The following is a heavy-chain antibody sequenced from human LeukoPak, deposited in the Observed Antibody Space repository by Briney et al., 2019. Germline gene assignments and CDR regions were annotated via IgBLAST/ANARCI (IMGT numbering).Heavy chain of an antibody. J-gene: IGHJ4*02. CDR2: MWYDGSYK. Sequence: GGSLRLSCAASGFTFSNYGMHWVRQAPGKGLDWVAVMWYDGSYKYYADSVQGRFTISRENAKKSLYLQMNSLRAEDTAVYYCATYGTNWGYYFDSWGQGTLVTVSS. V-gene: IGHV3-33*03. D-gene: IGHD7-27*01. CDR3: ATYGTNWGYYFDS. CDR1: GFTFSNYG.